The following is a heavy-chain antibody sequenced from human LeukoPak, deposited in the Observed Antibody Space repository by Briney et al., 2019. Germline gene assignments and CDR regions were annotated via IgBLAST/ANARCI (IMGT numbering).Heavy chain of an antibody. CDR2: INEDGSQK. V-gene: IGHV3-7*03. Sequence: GGSLRLSCVESGFTFRSPWMAWLRQAPEKGLVWVANINEDGSQKYYLGSVTGRFTISRDNAKNSLYLQMNSLSAEDTAMYYCARDGGWHRFDYWGQGTLVIVSS. CDR1: GFTFRSPW. CDR3: ARDGGWHRFDY. J-gene: IGHJ4*02. D-gene: IGHD6-19*01.